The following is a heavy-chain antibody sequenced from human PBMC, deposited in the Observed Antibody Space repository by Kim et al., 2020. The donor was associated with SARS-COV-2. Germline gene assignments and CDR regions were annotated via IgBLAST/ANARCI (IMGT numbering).Heavy chain of an antibody. CDR1: GGSISSSSYY. J-gene: IGHJ4*02. V-gene: IGHV4-39*07. D-gene: IGHD3-3*01. Sequence: SETLSLTCTVSGGSISSSSYYWGWIRQPPGKGLEWIGSIYYSGSTYYNPSLKSRVTISVDTSKNQFSLKLSSVTAADTAVYYCARGSWRIEGVDYWGQGTLVTVSS. CDR3: ARGSWRIEGVDY. CDR2: IYYSGST.